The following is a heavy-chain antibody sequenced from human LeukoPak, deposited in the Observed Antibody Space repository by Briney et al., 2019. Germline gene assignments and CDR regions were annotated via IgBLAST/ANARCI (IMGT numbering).Heavy chain of an antibody. CDR2: IYTSGST. Sequence: SETLSLTCTVSGGSISSYYWSWIRRPAGKGLEWIGRIYTSGSTNYNPSLKSRVTMSVDTSKNQFSLRLSSVTAADTAVYYCAREDSSSWPPLYYFDYWGQGTLVTVSS. CDR1: GGSISSYY. D-gene: IGHD6-13*01. V-gene: IGHV4-4*07. CDR3: AREDSSSWPPLYYFDY. J-gene: IGHJ4*02.